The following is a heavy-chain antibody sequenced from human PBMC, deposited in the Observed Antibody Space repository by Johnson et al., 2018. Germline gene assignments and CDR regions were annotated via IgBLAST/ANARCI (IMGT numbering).Heavy chain of an antibody. D-gene: IGHD2-2*01. CDR2: IWYDGSNK. Sequence: QVQLLESGGGVVQPGRSXRLSCAASGFTFSSYGMHWVRQAPGKGLEWVAVIWYDGSNKYYADSVKGRFTISRDNSKNTLYLQMNSLRAEDTAVYYCAREVPRPIYCSSTSCNYGMDVWGQGTTVTVSS. CDR3: AREVPRPIYCSSTSCNYGMDV. V-gene: IGHV3-33*01. J-gene: IGHJ6*02. CDR1: GFTFSSYG.